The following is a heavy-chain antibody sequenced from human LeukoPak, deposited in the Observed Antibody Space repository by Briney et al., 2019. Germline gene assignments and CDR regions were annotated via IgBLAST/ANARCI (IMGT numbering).Heavy chain of an antibody. CDR1: GFTFSSYA. D-gene: IGHD4-17*01. CDR3: VKALTTVTTAFDY. CDR2: ISSNGGST. Sequence: GGSLRLSCSASGFTFSSYAMHWVRQAPGRGLEYVSAISSNGGSTYYADSVKDRFTISRDNSKNTPYLQMSSLRAEDTAVYYSVKALTTVTTAFDYWGQGTLVTVSS. J-gene: IGHJ4*02. V-gene: IGHV3-64D*06.